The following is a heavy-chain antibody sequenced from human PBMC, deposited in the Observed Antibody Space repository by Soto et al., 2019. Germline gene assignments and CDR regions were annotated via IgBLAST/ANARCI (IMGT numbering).Heavy chain of an antibody. V-gene: IGHV4-59*01. Sequence: QVQLQESGPGLVKPSETLSLTCTVSGGSISSYYWSWIRQPPGKGLEWIGYIYYTGSTNYNPSLXSXVXIXXDTSKNPLSLTLSSVTAADTAVYYCARRWGGTFDYWGQGTLVTVSS. CDR1: GGSISSYY. J-gene: IGHJ4*02. CDR2: IYYTGST. CDR3: ARRWGGTFDY. D-gene: IGHD2-21*01.